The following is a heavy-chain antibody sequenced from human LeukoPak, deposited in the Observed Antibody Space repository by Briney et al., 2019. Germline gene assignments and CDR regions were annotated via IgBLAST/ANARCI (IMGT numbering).Heavy chain of an antibody. CDR1: GGTFSSYA. V-gene: IGHV1-69*04. D-gene: IGHD3-22*01. CDR2: IIPILGIA. Sequence: SVKVSCKASGGTFSSYAISWVRQAPVQGLEWMGRIIPILGIANYAQKFQGRVTMTRDTSISTAYMELSRLRSDDTAVYYCARYYYDSSGYYGDYWGQGTLVTVSS. CDR3: ARYYYDSSGYYGDY. J-gene: IGHJ4*02.